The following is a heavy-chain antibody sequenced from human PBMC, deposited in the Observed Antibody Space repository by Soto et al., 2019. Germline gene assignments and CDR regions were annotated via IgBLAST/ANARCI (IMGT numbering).Heavy chain of an antibody. CDR1: SGSIGTYF. CDR3: DRARGGTYDAFEI. CDR2: IYYSGTT. Sequence: QVQLRESGPGLVKPSETLSLTCTVSSGSIGTYFWCWIRQPPGKGLEWIGYIYYSGTTNYNPSLKSRVTIFLDTSNSQFSLRLSSVTAADTAVYYCDRARGGTYDAFEIWGQGTLVTVAS. J-gene: IGHJ3*02. V-gene: IGHV4-59*01. D-gene: IGHD3-16*01.